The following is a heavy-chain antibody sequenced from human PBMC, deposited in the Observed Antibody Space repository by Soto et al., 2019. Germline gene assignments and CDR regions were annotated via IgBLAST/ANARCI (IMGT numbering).Heavy chain of an antibody. V-gene: IGHV3-30*18. CDR3: AKDGTYYDSSGYYPRV. D-gene: IGHD3-22*01. Sequence: QVQLVESGGGVVQPGRSLRLSCAASGFTFSSYGMHWVRQAPGKGLEWGAVISYDGSNKYYADSVKGRFTISRDNSKNTLYLQMNSLRAEDTAVYYCAKDGTYYDSSGYYPRVWGQGTTVTVSS. CDR1: GFTFSSYG. CDR2: ISYDGSNK. J-gene: IGHJ6*02.